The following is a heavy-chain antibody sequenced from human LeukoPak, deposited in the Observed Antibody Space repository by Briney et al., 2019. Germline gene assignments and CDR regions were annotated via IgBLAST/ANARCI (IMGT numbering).Heavy chain of an antibody. CDR3: ARYSSWAFAYYYGMDV. J-gene: IGHJ6*02. V-gene: IGHV3-30*02. D-gene: IGHD6-13*01. CDR1: GFTFSSYG. Sequence: GGSLRLSCAASGFTFSSYGMHWVRQAPGKGLEWVAFIRYDGSNKYYADSVKGRFTISRDNAKNSLYLQMNSLRAEDTAVYYCARYSSWAFAYYYGMDVWGQGTTVTVSS. CDR2: IRYDGSNK.